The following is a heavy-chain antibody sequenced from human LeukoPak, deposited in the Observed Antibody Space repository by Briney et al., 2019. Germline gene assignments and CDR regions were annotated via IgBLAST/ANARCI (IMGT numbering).Heavy chain of an antibody. CDR3: AREGAHYFDY. Sequence: SETLSLTCAVYGGSFSGYYWSSIRQPPGKGLEWIGEINHSGSTNYNPSLKSRVTISVDTSKNQFSLKLSSVTAADTAVYYCAREGAHYFDYWGQGTLVTVSS. CDR2: INHSGST. J-gene: IGHJ4*02. D-gene: IGHD3-16*01. CDR1: GGSFSGYY. V-gene: IGHV4-34*01.